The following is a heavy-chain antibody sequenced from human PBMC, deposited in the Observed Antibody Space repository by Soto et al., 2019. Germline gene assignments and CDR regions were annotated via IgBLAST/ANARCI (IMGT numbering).Heavy chain of an antibody. CDR3: ARDSAVRPPRALDD. CDR1: GYTFTGYY. J-gene: IGHJ4*02. Sequence: ASVKVSCKASGYTFTGYYMHWVRQAPGQGLEWMGWINPNSGGTNYAQKFQGRVTMTRDTSISTAYMELSRLRSDDTAVYYCARDSAVRPPRALDDWGQGTLVTVSS. V-gene: IGHV1-2*02. CDR2: INPNSGGT.